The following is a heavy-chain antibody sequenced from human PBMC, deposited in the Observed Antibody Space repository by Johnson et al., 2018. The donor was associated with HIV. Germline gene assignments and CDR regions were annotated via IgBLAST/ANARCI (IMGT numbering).Heavy chain of an antibody. V-gene: IGHV3-30-3*01. D-gene: IGHD4-17*01. CDR2: MSYDGSNK. CDR1: GFTFSSYA. CDR3: ARVSSSVTTARYGAFDI. Sequence: QVQLVESGGGLVKPGGSLRLSCAASGFTFSSYAMHWVRQAPGKGLEWVAVMSYDGSNKYYADSVKCRFTISRDNTENTLNLQINSLRAEDTAVYYCARVSSSVTTARYGAFDIWGQGTMVIVSS. J-gene: IGHJ3*02.